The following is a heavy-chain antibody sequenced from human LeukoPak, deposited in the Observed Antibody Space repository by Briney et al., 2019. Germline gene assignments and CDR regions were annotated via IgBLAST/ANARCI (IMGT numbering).Heavy chain of an antibody. V-gene: IGHV1-46*03. D-gene: IGHD1-26*01. CDR1: GYTFTSYY. CDR3: ATAEVGATRNYYYMDV. J-gene: IGHJ6*03. Sequence: ASVKVSCKASGYTFTSYYMHWVRQAPGQGLEWMGIINPSGGSTSYAQKFQGRVTMTRDTPTSTVYMELSSLRSEDTAVYYCATAEVGATRNYYYMDVWGKGTTVTVPS. CDR2: INPSGGST.